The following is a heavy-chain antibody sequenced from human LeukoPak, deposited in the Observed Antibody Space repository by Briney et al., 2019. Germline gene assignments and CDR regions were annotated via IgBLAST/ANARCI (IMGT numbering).Heavy chain of an antibody. J-gene: IGHJ4*02. CDR2: IKQDGSEK. Sequence: QTGGSLRLSCAASGFTFSSYWMSWVRQAPGKGLEWVANIKQDGSEKYYVDSVKGRFTISRDNAKNSLYLQMNSLRAEDTAVYYCARLYYDFWSGYVHWGQGTLVTVSS. D-gene: IGHD3-3*01. CDR1: GFTFSSYW. CDR3: ARLYYDFWSGYVH. V-gene: IGHV3-7*03.